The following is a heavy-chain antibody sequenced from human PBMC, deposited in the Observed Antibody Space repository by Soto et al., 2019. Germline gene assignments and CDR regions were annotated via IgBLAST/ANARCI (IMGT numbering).Heavy chain of an antibody. CDR2: ISSTTNYI. CDR3: ASEGSVSSSDYYAYYYGMDV. J-gene: IGHJ6*02. CDR1: GFTFTRSS. D-gene: IGHD3-10*01. V-gene: IGHV3-21*06. Sequence: GGSLRLSCAASGFTFTRSSLNWVRQAPGKGLEWVSSISSTTNYIYYGDTMKGRFTIARDNAKNSLYLEMNSLRGEDTAVYYCASEGSVSSSDYYAYYYGMDVWGQGTTVTVSS.